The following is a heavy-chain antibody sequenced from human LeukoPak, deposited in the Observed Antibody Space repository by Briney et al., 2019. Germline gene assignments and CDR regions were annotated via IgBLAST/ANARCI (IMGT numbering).Heavy chain of an antibody. Sequence: GGSLRLSCAASGFTFSTFGMSWVGQAPGKGLEWVSAISGSGGSTYYADSVKGRFTISRDNSKSALYLQMDSLRAEDTAIYYCAKDPLTAASYIYFDSWGQGTLVTVSS. J-gene: IGHJ4*02. V-gene: IGHV3-23*01. CDR1: GFTFSTFG. CDR3: AKDPLTAASYIYFDS. CDR2: ISGSGGST. D-gene: IGHD6-13*01.